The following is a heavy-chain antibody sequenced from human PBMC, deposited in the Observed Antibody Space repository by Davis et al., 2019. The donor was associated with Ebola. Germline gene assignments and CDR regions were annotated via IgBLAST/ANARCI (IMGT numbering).Heavy chain of an antibody. J-gene: IGHJ4*02. CDR3: SKSPESGFSPLDS. Sequence: PGGPLRLSVAASGFPFSNYTRHWVRQAPGKGLEWVADISANRRSACYADSVRGRFTIARDNSKDTLYLQMDSLTSEDTAFYYCSKSPESGFSPLDSWGQGALVTVSS. CDR1: GFPFSNYT. CDR2: ISANRRSA. D-gene: IGHD5-12*01. V-gene: IGHV3-23*01.